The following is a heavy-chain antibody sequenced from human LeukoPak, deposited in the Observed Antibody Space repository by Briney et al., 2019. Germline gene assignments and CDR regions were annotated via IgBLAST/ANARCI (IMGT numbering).Heavy chain of an antibody. Sequence: GGSLRLSCAASGFTFSSYWMSWVRQAPGKGLEWVANIKQDGSEKYYVDSVKGRFTISRDNAKNSLYLQMNSLRAEDTAVYYCAKAGLGFIAAAGLFDYWGQGTLVTVSS. CDR3: AKAGLGFIAAAGLFDY. J-gene: IGHJ4*02. V-gene: IGHV3-7*01. CDR1: GFTFSSYW. D-gene: IGHD6-13*01. CDR2: IKQDGSEK.